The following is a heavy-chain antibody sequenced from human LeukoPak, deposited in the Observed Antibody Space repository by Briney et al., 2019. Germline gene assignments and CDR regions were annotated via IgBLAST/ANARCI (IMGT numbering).Heavy chain of an antibody. D-gene: IGHD3-22*01. J-gene: IGHJ3*02. CDR1: GFTFSSYW. CDR2: IKQDGSEK. Sequence: GGSLRLSCAASGFTFSSYWMSWVRQAPGKGLEWVANIKQDGSEKYYVDSVKGRFTISRDNAKNSLYLQMNSLRAEDTAVYYCARAVGYDSSGYYGGSWAFDIWGQGTMVTVSS. V-gene: IGHV3-7*03. CDR3: ARAVGYDSSGYYGGSWAFDI.